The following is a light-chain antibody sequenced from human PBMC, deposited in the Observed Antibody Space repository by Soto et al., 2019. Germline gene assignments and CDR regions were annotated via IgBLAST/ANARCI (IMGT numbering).Light chain of an antibody. CDR2: GAS. CDR3: QQYCSFPLT. Sequence: EIVLTQSPGTLSLSPGERATLSCRASQSVSSSYLAWYQQKPGQAPRLLIYGASSRATGIPDRFSGSGSGTDFTLTISRLAPEDFAVYYCQQYCSFPLTFGGGTKVEIK. CDR1: QSVSSSY. V-gene: IGKV3-20*01. J-gene: IGKJ4*01.